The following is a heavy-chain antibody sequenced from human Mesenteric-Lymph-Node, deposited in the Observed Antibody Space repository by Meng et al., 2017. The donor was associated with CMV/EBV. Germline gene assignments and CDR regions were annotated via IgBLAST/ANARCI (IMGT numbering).Heavy chain of an antibody. J-gene: IGHJ6*02. CDR2: VSYDETNK. CDR1: GFSFSSYA. CDR3: AKRKTMFGVVVKDAMDV. V-gene: IGHV3-30*04. Sequence: GGSLRLSCAASGFSFSSYATHWVRQAPGKGLEWVAVVSYDETNKYYADSVKGRFTMSRNNFKNTLYLQMNSLKTEDTAVYYCAKRKTMFGVVVKDAMDVWGQGTPVTVSS. D-gene: IGHD3-3*02.